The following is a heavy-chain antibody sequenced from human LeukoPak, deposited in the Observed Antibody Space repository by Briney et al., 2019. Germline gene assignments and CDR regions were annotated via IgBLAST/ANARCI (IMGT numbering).Heavy chain of an antibody. CDR1: GFNFDDYG. V-gene: IGHV3-20*04. CDR2: INWNGRAI. Sequence: PGGSLRLSCAVSGFNFDDYGMSWVRQAPGKGLEWVSGINWNGRAIGYADSVKGRFTISRDNAKNSLYLQMNSLRAEDTAVYYCARVEASGYDYGAFDYWGQGTLVTVSS. D-gene: IGHD5-12*01. CDR3: ARVEASGYDYGAFDY. J-gene: IGHJ4*02.